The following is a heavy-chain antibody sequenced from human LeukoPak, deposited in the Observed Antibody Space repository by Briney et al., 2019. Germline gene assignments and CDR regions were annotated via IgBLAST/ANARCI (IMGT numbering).Heavy chain of an antibody. J-gene: IGHJ4*02. V-gene: IGHV3-53*01. CDR3: AREEQVMAGTLDY. CDR1: GFTVSSTY. CDR2: IYSGGST. Sequence: PGGSLRLSCAASGFTVSSTYMSWVRQAPGKGLEWVSVIYSGGSTYYADSVKGRFTISRDNSKNTLYLQMNSLRADGTAVYYCAREEQVMAGTLDYWGQGTLVTVSS. D-gene: IGHD1-14*01.